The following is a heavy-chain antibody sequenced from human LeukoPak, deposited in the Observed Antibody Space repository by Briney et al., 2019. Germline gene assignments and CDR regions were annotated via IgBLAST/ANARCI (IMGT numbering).Heavy chain of an antibody. V-gene: IGHV4-59*08. D-gene: IGHD4-23*01. Sequence: SEPLSLTCTVSVGSLSSYFWSWIRQPPGKGLEWIGYIFYNGSTNYNPSLKSRLTISADTSKNQFSLRLSSVTAADTAVYYCVRVDNGGNYFDYWGQGTLVTVSS. J-gene: IGHJ4*02. CDR3: VRVDNGGNYFDY. CDR2: IFYNGST. CDR1: VGSLSSYF.